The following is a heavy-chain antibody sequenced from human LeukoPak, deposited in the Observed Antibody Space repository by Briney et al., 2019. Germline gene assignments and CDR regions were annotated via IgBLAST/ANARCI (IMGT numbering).Heavy chain of an antibody. Sequence: PSQTLSLTCTVSGGSISSGGYYWGWIRQPAGKGLEWIGRIYTSGSTNYNPSLKSRVTISVDTSKNQFSLKLSSVTAADTAVYYCARGRQQLAQFDYWGQGTLVTVSS. CDR1: GGSISSGGYY. CDR2: IYTSGST. J-gene: IGHJ4*02. V-gene: IGHV4-61*02. D-gene: IGHD6-13*01. CDR3: ARGRQQLAQFDY.